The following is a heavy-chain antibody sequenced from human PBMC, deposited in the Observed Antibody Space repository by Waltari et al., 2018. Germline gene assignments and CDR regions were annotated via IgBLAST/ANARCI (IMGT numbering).Heavy chain of an antibody. Sequence: QLQLQESGPGLVKPSETLSLTCTVSGGSISSSSYYWGWIRQPPGKGLEWIGSIYYSGSTYYNPSLKSRVTISVDTSKNQFSLKLISVTAADTAVYYCARGGYYYGSGINYFDYWGQGTLVTVSS. V-gene: IGHV4-39*07. CDR2: IYYSGST. D-gene: IGHD3-10*01. J-gene: IGHJ4*02. CDR1: GGSISSSSYY. CDR3: ARGGYYYGSGINYFDY.